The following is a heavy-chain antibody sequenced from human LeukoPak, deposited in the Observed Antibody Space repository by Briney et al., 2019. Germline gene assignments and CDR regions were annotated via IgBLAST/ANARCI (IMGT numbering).Heavy chain of an antibody. J-gene: IGHJ6*03. D-gene: IGHD6-13*01. CDR1: GFTFSSYS. Sequence: EAGGSLRLSCAASGFTFSSYSMNWVRQAPGKGLEWVSYIDSSSSTIYYADSVKGRFTISRDNAKNSLYLQMNSLRAEDTAVYYCARDPGYVGMDVWGKGTTVTISS. V-gene: IGHV3-48*04. CDR3: ARDPGYVGMDV. CDR2: IDSSSSTI.